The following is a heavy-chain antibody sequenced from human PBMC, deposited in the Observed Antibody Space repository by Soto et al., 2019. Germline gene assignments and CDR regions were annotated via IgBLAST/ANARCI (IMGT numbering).Heavy chain of an antibody. V-gene: IGHV3-23*01. Sequence: EVQLLESGGGLVQPGGSLRLSCAASGFTFSSSAMGWVRQAPGKGLQWISVISSSGGSTYYADSVKGRFTIARDNSKDTLFLDMNSLRAEDSAVYYCARRDYVYICGSYDYWGQGTLVTVSS. J-gene: IGHJ4*02. CDR2: ISSSGGST. CDR3: ARRDYVYICGSYDY. CDR1: GFTFSSSA. D-gene: IGHD3-16*01.